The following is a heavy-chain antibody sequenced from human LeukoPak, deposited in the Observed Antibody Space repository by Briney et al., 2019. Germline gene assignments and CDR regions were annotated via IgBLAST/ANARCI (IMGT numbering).Heavy chain of an antibody. V-gene: IGHV3-21*01. CDR3: ARQSAGYGDYGDYYYYYYYMDV. D-gene: IGHD4-17*01. CDR2: ISGSGSNT. CDR1: GFTFSSYW. J-gene: IGHJ6*03. Sequence: GGSLRLSCAASGFTFSSYWMSWVRQAPGKGLEWVSTISGSGSNTHYADSVKGRFTISRDNAKNSLYLQMNSLRAEDTAVYYCARQSAGYGDYGDYYYYYYYMDVWGKGTTVTVSS.